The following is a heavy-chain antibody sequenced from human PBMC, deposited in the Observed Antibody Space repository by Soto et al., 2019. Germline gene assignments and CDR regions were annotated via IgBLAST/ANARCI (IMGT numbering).Heavy chain of an antibody. J-gene: IGHJ6*02. V-gene: IGHV1-18*01. CDR2: INTHNGNT. D-gene: IGHD2-15*01. Sequence: ASVKVSCKASGYTSTTYGISWVRQAPGEGLEWLGWINTHNGNTNYAQNLQGRVFMTADTSTNTAYMELRSLRSDDTAIYYCTREGSATYYYYAMDAWGQGTTVTVSS. CDR1: GYTSTTYG. CDR3: TREGSATYYYYAMDA.